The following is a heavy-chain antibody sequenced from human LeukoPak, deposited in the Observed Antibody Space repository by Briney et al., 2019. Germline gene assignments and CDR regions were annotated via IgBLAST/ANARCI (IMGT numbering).Heavy chain of an antibody. CDR3: VKVLGAYIADY. D-gene: IGHD3-3*02. J-gene: IGHJ4*02. CDR1: GFTFSSYA. CDR2: ITGNGGRT. V-gene: IGHV3-64D*09. Sequence: AGGSLRLSCSASGFTFSSYAMHWVRQAPGRGLEYVSTITGNGGRTYYADSVKGRFTISRDNSKNTLYLQMGSLRPEDTAVYYCVKVLGAYIADYWGQGTLVTVSS.